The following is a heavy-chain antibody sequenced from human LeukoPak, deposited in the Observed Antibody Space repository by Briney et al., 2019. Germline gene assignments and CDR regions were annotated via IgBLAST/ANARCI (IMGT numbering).Heavy chain of an antibody. CDR1: GFTFSNYG. D-gene: IGHD3-22*01. V-gene: IGHV3-48*04. CDR3: AASSSGYYYVFDY. CDR2: ISSSGDTI. Sequence: GGSLRLSCAASGFTFSNYGMHWVRQAPGKGLEWVSYISSSGDTIYYADSVKGRFTISRDNGENSLYLQMNSLRVEDTAVYYCAASSSGYYYVFDYWGQGTLVTVSS. J-gene: IGHJ4*02.